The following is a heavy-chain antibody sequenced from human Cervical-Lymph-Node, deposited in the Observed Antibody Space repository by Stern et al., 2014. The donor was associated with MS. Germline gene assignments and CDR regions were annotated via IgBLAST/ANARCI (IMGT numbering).Heavy chain of an antibody. CDR1: GYTFTYRY. CDR2: ITPFNGNT. CDR3: ASTIAAAGPYFDY. J-gene: IGHJ4*02. D-gene: IGHD6-13*01. V-gene: IGHV1-45*02. Sequence: QVQLLQPGAEVKKTGSSVKVSCKASGYTFTYRYLHWVRQAPGQALEWMGWITPFNGNTNYAQKFQDRVTITRDRSMSTAYMELSSLRSEDTAMYYCASTIAAAGPYFDYWGQGTLVTVSS.